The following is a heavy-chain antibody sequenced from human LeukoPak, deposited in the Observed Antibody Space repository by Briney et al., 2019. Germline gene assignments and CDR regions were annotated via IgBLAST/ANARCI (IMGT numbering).Heavy chain of an antibody. J-gene: IGHJ4*02. D-gene: IGHD4-17*01. Sequence: GGSLRLSCTASGFTFSNFAMSWVRQAPGEGLGWVSIISGSGADTYYTDSVKGRFTISRDNSKNTLYLQMNSLRAEDTAVYYCAKPHGVGYLGQGTLVTVSS. CDR2: ISGSGADT. CDR3: AKPHGVGY. CDR1: GFTFSNFA. V-gene: IGHV3-23*01.